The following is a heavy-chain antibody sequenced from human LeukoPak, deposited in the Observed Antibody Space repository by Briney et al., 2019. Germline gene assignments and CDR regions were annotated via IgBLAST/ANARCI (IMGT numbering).Heavy chain of an antibody. Sequence: GGSLRLSCRTSGFTFSNYAMSWVRQGPGKGLEWISGIGGDGLYTRCAESVKGRFTISRDNSKNTLYLQMNSLRAEDTAVYYCAKAPSPGRYCSGGSCYRGMDVWGQGTTVTVSS. CDR1: GFTFSNYA. V-gene: IGHV3-23*01. CDR2: IGGDGLYT. J-gene: IGHJ6*02. CDR3: AKAPSPGRYCSGGSCYRGMDV. D-gene: IGHD2-15*01.